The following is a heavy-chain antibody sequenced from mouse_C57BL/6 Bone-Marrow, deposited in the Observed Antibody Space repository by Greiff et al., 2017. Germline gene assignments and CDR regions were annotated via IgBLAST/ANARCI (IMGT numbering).Heavy chain of an antibody. D-gene: IGHD2-1*01. V-gene: IGHV1-19*01. CDR1: GYTFTDYY. CDR3: AIIYYGPWFAY. J-gene: IGHJ3*01. Sequence: EVQLQQSGPVLVKPGASVKMSCKASGYTFTDYYMNWVKQSHGKSLEWIGVINPYNGGTSYNQKFKGKSTLTVDKSSSTAYMELNSLTSEDSAVYYCAIIYYGPWFAYWGQGTLVTVSA. CDR2: INPYNGGT.